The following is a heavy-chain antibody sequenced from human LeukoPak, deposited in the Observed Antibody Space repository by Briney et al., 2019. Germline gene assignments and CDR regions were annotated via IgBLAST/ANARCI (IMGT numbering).Heavy chain of an antibody. V-gene: IGHV3-23*01. CDR1: GFTFSSHA. Sequence: GGSLRLSCAASGFTFSSHAMSWVRQAPGKGLEWVSGISGSGVNTYYADSVKGRFTISRDNSKNTLYLQMNSLRAEDTAVYYCATEKGDSPDYWGQGTLVTVSS. D-gene: IGHD2-21*01. CDR2: ISGSGVNT. CDR3: ATEKGDSPDY. J-gene: IGHJ4*02.